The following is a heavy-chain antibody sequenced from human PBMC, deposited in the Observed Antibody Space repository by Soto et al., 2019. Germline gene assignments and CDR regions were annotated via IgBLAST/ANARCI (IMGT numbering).Heavy chain of an antibody. CDR2: ISWNSGSK. CDR1: GFTFDDYA. J-gene: IGHJ6*02. CDR3: KKRGAENDYDMNV. V-gene: IGHV3-9*01. Sequence: GGSLRLSCAASGFTFDDYAMHWVRQAPGKGLEWVSGISWNSGSKDYVDSVKGRFTISRDNAQNSLYQQMNRMTAENTALYYCKKRGAENDYDMNVWGQGTTVTVSS.